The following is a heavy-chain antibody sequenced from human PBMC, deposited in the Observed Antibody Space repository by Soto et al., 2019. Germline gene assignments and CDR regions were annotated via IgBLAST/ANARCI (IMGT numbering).Heavy chain of an antibody. Sequence: EVQLVESGGGLVQPGGSLRLSCAASGLTFRTYWVIWVRQAPGKGLVWVSRVYNDGDTTMHAASVTGRFTISRDNAKNPVYLQMSGLRVEDTAMDYCDIRPGYSTGGDYWGQGNLVTVSS. V-gene: IGHV3-74*03. CDR2: VYNDGDTT. CDR1: GLTFRTYW. J-gene: IGHJ4*02. CDR3: DIRPGYSTGGDY. D-gene: IGHD2-15*01.